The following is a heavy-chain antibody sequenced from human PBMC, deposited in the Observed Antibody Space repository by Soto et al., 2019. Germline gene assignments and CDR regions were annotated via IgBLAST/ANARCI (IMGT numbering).Heavy chain of an antibody. J-gene: IGHJ6*02. Sequence: ASVKVSCKASGYTFTSYGISWVRQAPGQGLEWMGWISAYNGNTNYAQKLQGRVTMTTDTSTSTAYMELRSLRSDDTAVYYCARAKRHRDSFTSGGWVIGPYLYYYYGMDVWGQGTTVTVSS. CDR2: ISAYNGNT. CDR3: ARAKRHRDSFTSGGWVIGPYLYYYYGMDV. D-gene: IGHD3-22*01. CDR1: GYTFTSYG. V-gene: IGHV1-18*01.